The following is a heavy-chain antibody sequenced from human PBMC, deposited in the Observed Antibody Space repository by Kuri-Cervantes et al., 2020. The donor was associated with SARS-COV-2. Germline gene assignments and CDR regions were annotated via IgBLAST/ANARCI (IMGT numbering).Heavy chain of an antibody. D-gene: IGHD3-22*01. CDR1: GGSISSYY. V-gene: IGHV4-59*01. J-gene: IGHJ4*02. CDR2: IYYSGST. Sequence: SETLSLTCTVSGGSISSYYWSWIRQPPGKGLEWIGYIYYSGSTNYNPSLKSRVPISVDTSKNQFSLKLSSVTAADTAVYYCAHLEGYYDSSGYYDYWGQGTLVTVSS. CDR3: AHLEGYYDSSGYYDY.